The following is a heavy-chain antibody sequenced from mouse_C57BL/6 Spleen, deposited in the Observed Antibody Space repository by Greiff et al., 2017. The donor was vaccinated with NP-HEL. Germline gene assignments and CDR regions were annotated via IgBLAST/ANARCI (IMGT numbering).Heavy chain of an antibody. Sequence: VQLQQSGPELVKPGASVKISCKASGYAFSSSWMNWVKQRPGKGLEWIGRIYPGDGDTNYNGKFKGKATLTADKSSSTAYMQLSSLTSEDSAVYFWARPRDYGFAYWGQGTLVTVSA. V-gene: IGHV1-82*01. CDR3: ARPRDYGFAY. J-gene: IGHJ3*01. CDR2: IYPGDGDT. D-gene: IGHD2-4*01. CDR1: GYAFSSSW.